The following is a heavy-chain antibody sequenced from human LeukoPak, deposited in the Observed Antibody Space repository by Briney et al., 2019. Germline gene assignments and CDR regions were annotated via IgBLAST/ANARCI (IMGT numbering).Heavy chain of an antibody. V-gene: IGHV3-33*01. Sequence: GGSLRLSCTASGFTFSSYGIHWVRHAPDKGLEWVAFIWYNANNKYVADSAKGRFTVSRDNSKNTTYLQMNSLRAEDTAVYYCARENESSGWYSDYWGQGTLVTVSS. CDR1: GFTFSSYG. CDR2: IWYNANNK. D-gene: IGHD6-19*01. J-gene: IGHJ4*02. CDR3: ARENESSGWYSDY.